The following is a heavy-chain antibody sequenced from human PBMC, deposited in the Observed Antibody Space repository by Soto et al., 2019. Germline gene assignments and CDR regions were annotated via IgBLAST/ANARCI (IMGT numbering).Heavy chain of an antibody. CDR3: ARRADVWFGELALGYFDY. CDR1: GFTFSSYA. Sequence: GGSLRLSCAASGFTFSSYAMHWVRQAPGKGLEWVAVISYDGSNKYYADSVKGRFTISKDNSKNTLYLQMNSLRAVDTAVYYCARRADVWFGELALGYFDYWGQGTLVTVSS. CDR2: ISYDGSNK. J-gene: IGHJ4*02. V-gene: IGHV3-30-3*01. D-gene: IGHD3-10*01.